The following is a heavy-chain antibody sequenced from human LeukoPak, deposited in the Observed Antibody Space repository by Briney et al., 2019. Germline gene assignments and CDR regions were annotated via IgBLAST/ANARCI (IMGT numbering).Heavy chain of an antibody. J-gene: IGHJ6*03. CDR3: ARNNPSWGARPRTMDV. CDR2: INHSGST. CDR1: GRSFSVYY. Sequence: SHTLSLPCAVYGRSFSVYYWSWIRQPPGKGLEWMGEINHSGSTNYNPSLKSRVTISVDTSKNQFSLKLSSVTAADTAVYYCARNNPSWGARPRTMDVWGKGTTVTVSS. V-gene: IGHV4-34*01. D-gene: IGHD3-16*01.